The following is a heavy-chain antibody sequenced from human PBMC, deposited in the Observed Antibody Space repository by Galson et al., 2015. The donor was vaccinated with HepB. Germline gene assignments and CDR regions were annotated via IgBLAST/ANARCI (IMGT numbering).Heavy chain of an antibody. CDR1: GFTFSSYW. D-gene: IGHD3-22*01. CDR2: IKQDGSEK. CDR3: ARDRGYYDSSGYSLDI. V-gene: IGHV3-7*03. J-gene: IGHJ3*02. Sequence: SLRLSCAASGFTFSSYWMSWVRQAPGKGLEWVANIKQDGSEKYYVDSVKGRFTISRDNAKNSLYLQMNSLRAEDTAVYYCARDRGYYDSSGYSLDIWGQGTMVTVSS.